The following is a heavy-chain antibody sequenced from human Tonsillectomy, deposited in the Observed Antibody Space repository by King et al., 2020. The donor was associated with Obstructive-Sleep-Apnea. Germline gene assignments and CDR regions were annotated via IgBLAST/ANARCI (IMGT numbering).Heavy chain of an antibody. CDR3: ARDALAELHRRSNYFDY. J-gene: IGHJ4*02. D-gene: IGHD1-14*01. CDR2: INPDSGGT. Sequence: VQLVESGTEVKKPGASVKVSCKASGYTFIGYYIHWVRQAPGQGLEWMGWINPDSGGTDYARKFQARVTVTRDAPISTAYMELSSLRSDDTAVYYCARDALAELHRRSNYFDYWGQGTLVTVSS. V-gene: IGHV1-2*02. CDR1: GYTFIGYY.